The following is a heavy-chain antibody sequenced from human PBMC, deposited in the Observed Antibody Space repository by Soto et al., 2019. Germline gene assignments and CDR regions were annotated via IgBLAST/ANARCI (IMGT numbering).Heavy chain of an antibody. V-gene: IGHV1-18*01. J-gene: IGHJ6*02. CDR1: GYTFTSYG. Sequence: QVQLVQSGAEVKKPGASVKVSCKASGYTFTSYGISWVRQAPGQGLEWMGWISAYNGNTNYAQKLQGRVTMTTDTSTSTAYMEVRSLRSDDTAVYYCARFLAADFWSGYYYGMDVWGQGTTVTVSS. CDR2: ISAYNGNT. D-gene: IGHD3-3*01. CDR3: ARFLAADFWSGYYYGMDV.